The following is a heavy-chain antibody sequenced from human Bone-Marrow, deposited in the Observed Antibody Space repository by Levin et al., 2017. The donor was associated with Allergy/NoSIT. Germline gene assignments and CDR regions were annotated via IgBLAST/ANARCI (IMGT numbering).Heavy chain of an antibody. D-gene: IGHD2-15*01. Sequence: LSLTCAASGFTLSSYSMNWVRQAPGKGLEWVSSISSSSNYIYYADSVKGRFTISRDNSKNSLYLQMNSLRAEDTAVYYCARKGLPERGSGSDNTFLILDNWGQGTLVTVSS. CDR3: ARKGLPERGSGSDNTFLILDN. V-gene: IGHV3-21*01. CDR2: ISSSSNYI. J-gene: IGHJ4*02. CDR1: GFTLSSYS.